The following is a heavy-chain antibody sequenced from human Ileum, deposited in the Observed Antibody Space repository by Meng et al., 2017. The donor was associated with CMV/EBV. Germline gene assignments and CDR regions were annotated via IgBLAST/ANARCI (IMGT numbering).Heavy chain of an antibody. CDR2: IYWDGDK. CDR1: GFSLTTDGMA. D-gene: IGHD6-6*01. J-gene: IGHJ5*02. Sequence: QITLKDSGPALVKPPQTLTMTCTFSGFSLTTDGMAVAWIRQPPGKALELLAVIYWDGDKRYRSSLKTRLTITKDTSKDQVLLTMTNMDPLDTATYYCVHRYSSSSGQVSWGQGTLVTVSS. CDR3: VHRYSSSSGQVS. V-gene: IGHV2-5*02.